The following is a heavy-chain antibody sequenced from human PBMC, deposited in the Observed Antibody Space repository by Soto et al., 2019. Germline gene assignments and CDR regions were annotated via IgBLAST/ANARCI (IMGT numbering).Heavy chain of an antibody. D-gene: IGHD4-17*01. V-gene: IGHV3-64*01. CDR1: GFTFSSYA. J-gene: IGHJ4*02. CDR2: ISSNGGST. Sequence: GSLRLSCAASGFTFSSYATHWVRQAPGKGLEYVSAISSNGGSTYYANSVKGRFTISRDNSKNTLYLQVGSLRAEDMAVYYCARDLTPSGEPEYYFDYWGQGTLVTVSS. CDR3: ARDLTPSGEPEYYFDY.